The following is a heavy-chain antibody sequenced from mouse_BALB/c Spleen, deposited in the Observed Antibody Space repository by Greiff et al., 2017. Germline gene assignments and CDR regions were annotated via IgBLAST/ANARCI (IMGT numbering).Heavy chain of an antibody. CDR2: ISDGGSYT. CDR1: GFTFSDYY. CDR3: ARGGYDYADY. V-gene: IGHV5-4*02. J-gene: IGHJ2*01. D-gene: IGHD2-4*01. Sequence: EVQVVESGGGLVKPGGSLKLSCAASGFTFSDYYMYWVRQTPEKRLEWVATISDGGSYTYYPDSVKGRFTISRDNAKNNLYLQMSSLKSEDTAMYYCARGGYDYADYWGQGTTLTVSS.